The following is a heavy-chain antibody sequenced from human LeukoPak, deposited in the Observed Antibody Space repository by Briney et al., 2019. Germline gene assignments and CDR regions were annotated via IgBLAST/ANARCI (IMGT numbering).Heavy chain of an antibody. CDR1: GFTFSSYE. CDR3: ARGRGYSYGSFDY. CDR2: ISSSGSTI. V-gene: IGHV3-48*03. J-gene: IGHJ4*02. Sequence: HPGGSLRLSCAASGFTFSSYEMNWVRQAPGKGLEGVSYISSSGSTIYYADSVKGRFTISRDNAKNSLYLQMNSLRAEDTAVYYCARGRGYSYGSFDYWGQGTLVTVSS. D-gene: IGHD5-18*01.